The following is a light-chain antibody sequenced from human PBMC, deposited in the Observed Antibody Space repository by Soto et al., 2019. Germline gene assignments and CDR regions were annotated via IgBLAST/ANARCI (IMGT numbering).Light chain of an antibody. CDR2: GAS. CDR3: QQYGTSIT. Sequence: EIVLTQSPGTLSFSPGERATLSCRASRSVSSAYLAWYQQKPGQAPRLLIFGASSRATGIPDRFSGSGSGTDFTLTISRLEPEDFAVYYCQQYGTSITFGQGTRLEIK. V-gene: IGKV3-20*01. CDR1: RSVSSAY. J-gene: IGKJ5*01.